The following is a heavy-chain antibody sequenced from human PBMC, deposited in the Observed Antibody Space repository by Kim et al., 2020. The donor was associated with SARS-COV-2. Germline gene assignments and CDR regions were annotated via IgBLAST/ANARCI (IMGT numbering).Heavy chain of an antibody. CDR3: ARNWNYEIDY. Sequence: DTRYSPSFQGQVTISADKSISTAYLQWSSLKASDTAMYYCARNWNYEIDYWGQGTLVTVSS. V-gene: IGHV5-51*01. D-gene: IGHD1-7*01. J-gene: IGHJ4*02. CDR2: DT.